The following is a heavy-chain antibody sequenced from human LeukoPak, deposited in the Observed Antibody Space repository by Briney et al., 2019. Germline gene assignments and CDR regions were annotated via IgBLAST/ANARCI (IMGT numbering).Heavy chain of an antibody. CDR1: EISFSSSW. Sequence: GGSLTLSCAASEISFSSSWMHWVRHGPGKGLVWVSRVNSDGTRTNYADSVKGRLAISRDNAKNMLYLQMNSLRAEDTAVYYCARGITGHYGTDFWGQGTLVTVSS. V-gene: IGHV3-74*01. CDR3: ARGITGHYGTDF. CDR2: VNSDGTRT. J-gene: IGHJ4*02. D-gene: IGHD3-9*01.